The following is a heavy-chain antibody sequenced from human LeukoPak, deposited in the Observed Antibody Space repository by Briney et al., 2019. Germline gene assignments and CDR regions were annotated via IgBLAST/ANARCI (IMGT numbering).Heavy chain of an antibody. V-gene: IGHV3-9*01. Sequence: SLRLSCAVSGFTFDDYAMHWVRQVPGKGLEWVSGINWNSDSIGYADSVKGRFTTSRDNAKNSLYLQMNSLRAEDTAVYYCARSSIAAPRHKEYFQHWGQGTLVTVSS. CDR2: INWNSDSI. CDR3: ARSSIAAPRHKEYFQH. CDR1: GFTFDDYA. J-gene: IGHJ1*01. D-gene: IGHD6-6*01.